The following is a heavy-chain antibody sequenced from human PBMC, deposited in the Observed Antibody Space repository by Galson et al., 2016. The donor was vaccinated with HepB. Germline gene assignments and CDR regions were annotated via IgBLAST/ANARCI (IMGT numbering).Heavy chain of an antibody. V-gene: IGHV3-7*01. D-gene: IGHD6-13*01. CDR2: VKPDGSET. Sequence: SLRLSCAASGFTFSSLWMTWVRQAPGKGPEWVASVKPDGSETYYVDSMKGRFTISRDNAKNSLCLQMNSLRAEDTAVYYCARGGSTSSWFWVDWGQGTLVTVSS. J-gene: IGHJ4*02. CDR1: GFTFSSLW. CDR3: ARGGSTSSWFWVD.